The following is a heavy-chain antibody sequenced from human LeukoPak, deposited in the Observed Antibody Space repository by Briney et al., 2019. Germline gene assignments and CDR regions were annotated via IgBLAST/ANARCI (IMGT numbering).Heavy chain of an antibody. CDR2: IIPILGIA. CDR1: GGTFSRYA. D-gene: IGHD6-19*01. CDR3: AREAAVAARTFDY. J-gene: IGHJ4*02. V-gene: IGHV1-69*04. Sequence: ASVKVSCKASGGTFSRYAISWVRQAPGQGLEWMGRIIPILGIANYAQKFQGRVTITADKSTSTAYMELSSLRSEDTAVYYCAREAAVAARTFDYWGQGTLVTVSS.